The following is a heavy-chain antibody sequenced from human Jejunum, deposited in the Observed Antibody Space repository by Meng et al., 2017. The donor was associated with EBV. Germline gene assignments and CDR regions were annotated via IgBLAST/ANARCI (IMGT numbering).Heavy chain of an antibody. CDR2: IYTSEST. J-gene: IGHJ4*02. D-gene: IGHD1-26*01. Sequence: QVQRTESSPRLVTPHDTLSLPCTVSCCPVISVGHYWSWIRQPPGKGLEWMGYIYTSESTNYKSSLKSRVTISADTSKNQFSLRLSSVTAADTAVYYCARDQNGSYFAYWGQGTLVTVSS. CDR3: ARDQNGSYFAY. CDR1: CCPVISVGHY. V-gene: IGHV4-61*08.